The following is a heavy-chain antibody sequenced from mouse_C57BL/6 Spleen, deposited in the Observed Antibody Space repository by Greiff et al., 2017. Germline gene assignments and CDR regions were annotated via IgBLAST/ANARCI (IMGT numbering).Heavy chain of an antibody. D-gene: IGHD1-1*01. CDR1: GYTFTDYN. Sequence: SGPELVKPGASVKMSCKASGYTFTDYNMHWVKQSHGKSLEWIGYINPNNGGTSYNQKFKGKATLTVNKSSSTAYMELRSLTSEDSAVYYCAREDYYGSSYGAMDYWGQGTSVTVSS. J-gene: IGHJ4*01. CDR2: INPNNGGT. V-gene: IGHV1-22*01. CDR3: AREDYYGSSYGAMDY.